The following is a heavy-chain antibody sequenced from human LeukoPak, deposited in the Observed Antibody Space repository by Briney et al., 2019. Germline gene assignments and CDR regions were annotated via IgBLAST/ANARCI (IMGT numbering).Heavy chain of an antibody. J-gene: IGHJ4*02. V-gene: IGHV4-59*07. Sequence: SDTLSLPCTVSGGSISSDYWSWVRQPPGKGLEWIGYIHYSGSTNYNASLKSRLPMSVDMSKNHFSPKLTSLTAADPAVYYSGSSNYNASLKSRLTMSVDMSKNQFYLKLTSVTAADTAVDYCARLGRKTTVVPPDFDCWGQGTLVTVSS. D-gene: IGHD5-24*01. CDR2: IHYSGST. CDR1: GGSISSDY. CDR3: GSSNYNASLKSRLTMSVDMSKNQFYLKLTSVTAADTAVDYCARLGRKTTVVPPDFDC.